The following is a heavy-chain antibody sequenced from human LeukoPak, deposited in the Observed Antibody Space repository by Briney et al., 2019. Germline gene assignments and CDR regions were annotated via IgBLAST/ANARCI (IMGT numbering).Heavy chain of an antibody. CDR2: INPNSGGT. V-gene: IGHV1-2*06. D-gene: IGHD4-17*01. CDR1: GYTFTGYY. CDR3: ARDYGDYGDYFDY. Sequence: ASVKVSCKASGYTFTGYYMHWVRQAPGQGLEWMGRINPNSGGTNYAQKFQGRVTMTRDTSISTAYMELSRLRSDDTAVYYCARDYGDYGDYFDYWGQGTLVTVSP. J-gene: IGHJ4*02.